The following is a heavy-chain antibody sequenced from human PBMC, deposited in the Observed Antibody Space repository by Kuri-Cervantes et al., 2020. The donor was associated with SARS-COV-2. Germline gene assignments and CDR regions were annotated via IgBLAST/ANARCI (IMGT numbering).Heavy chain of an antibody. CDR3: AREASDTSFGVVMGGMDV. CDR1: GFTFSSYD. Sequence: GESLKISCAASGFTFSSYDMHWVRQAPGKGLEWVSYISTSSSTIYYVDSVEGRFTISRDNAKNTLFLQMNSLKDEDTAVYYCAREASDTSFGVVMGGMDVWGQGTTVTVSS. J-gene: IGHJ6*02. D-gene: IGHD3-3*01. CDR2: ISTSSSTI. V-gene: IGHV3-48*02.